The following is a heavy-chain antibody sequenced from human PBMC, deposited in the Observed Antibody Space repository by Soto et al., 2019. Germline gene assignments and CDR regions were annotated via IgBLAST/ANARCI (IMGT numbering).Heavy chain of an antibody. D-gene: IGHD1-7*01. CDR1: GFSFTNYV. CDR3: VRRAITATTSGGSFDI. CDR2: ISGSGDST. J-gene: IGHJ3*02. V-gene: IGHV3-23*01. Sequence: EVQLLESGGGLVQPGGSLRLSCAASGFSFTNYVMNWVRQTPGKGLEWVSTISGSGDSTYYTDSVKGRFTISRDNSKSTLFLQMNSLRADDTAVYYCVRRAITATTSGGSFDIWGQGTMVNVSS.